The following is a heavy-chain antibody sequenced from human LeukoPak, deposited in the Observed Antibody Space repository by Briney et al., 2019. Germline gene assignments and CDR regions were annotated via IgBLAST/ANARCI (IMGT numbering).Heavy chain of an antibody. CDR2: ISWDGGST. CDR1: GFTFDDYT. Sequence: GGSLRLSCAASGFTFDDYTMHWVRQAPGKGLEWVSLISWDGGSTYYADSVKGRFTISRDNAKNSLYLQMNSLRVEDTAVYYCARDAFSYYYYYMDVWGKGTTVTVSS. V-gene: IGHV3-43*01. CDR3: ARDAFSYYYYYMDV. J-gene: IGHJ6*03.